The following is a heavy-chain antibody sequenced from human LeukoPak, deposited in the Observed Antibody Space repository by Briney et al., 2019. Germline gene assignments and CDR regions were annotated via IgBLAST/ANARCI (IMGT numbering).Heavy chain of an antibody. Sequence: SETLSLTCTVSGGSISTYYWNWIRQPPGKGLEWIGYVYYSGYSNYNPSLKSRVSMSVDTSMNQFSLKLASVTAADTAVYYCARHSIASDGARLFDYWGRGTLVTVSS. CDR2: VYYSGYS. V-gene: IGHV4-59*08. CDR1: GGSISTYY. D-gene: IGHD2-21*01. J-gene: IGHJ4*02. CDR3: ARHSIASDGARLFDY.